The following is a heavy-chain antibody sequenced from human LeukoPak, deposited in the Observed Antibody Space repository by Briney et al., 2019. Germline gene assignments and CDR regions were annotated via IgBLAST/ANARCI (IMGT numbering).Heavy chain of an antibody. J-gene: IGHJ4*02. D-gene: IGHD3-22*01. V-gene: IGHV3-11*01. CDR3: ARSYRYYDSSGSGFEEYYFDY. CDR1: GFTFSDYY. CDR2: ISSSGSTI. Sequence: GGSLRLSCAASGFTFSDYYMSWIRQAPGKGLEWVSYISSSGSTIYYADSVKGRFTISRDNAKNSLYLQMNSLRAEDTAVYYCARSYRYYDSSGSGFEEYYFDYWGQGTLVTVSS.